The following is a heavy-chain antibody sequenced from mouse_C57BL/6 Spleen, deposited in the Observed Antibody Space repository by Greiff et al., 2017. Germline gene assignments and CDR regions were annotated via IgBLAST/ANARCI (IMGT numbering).Heavy chain of an antibody. CDR2: ISSGSSTI. CDR1: GFTFSDYG. V-gene: IGHV5-17*01. CDR3: ARRIYYYGSSYSNYYAMDY. Sequence: EVQRVESGGGLVKPGGSLKLSCAASGFTFSDYGMHWVRQAPEKGLEWVAYISSGSSTIYYADTVKGRFTISRDNAKNTLFLQMTSLRSEDTAMYYCARRIYYYGSSYSNYYAMDYWGQGTSVTVSS. D-gene: IGHD1-1*01. J-gene: IGHJ4*01.